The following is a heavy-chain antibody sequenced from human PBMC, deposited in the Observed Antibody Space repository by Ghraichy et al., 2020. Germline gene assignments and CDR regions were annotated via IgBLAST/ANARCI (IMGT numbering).Heavy chain of an antibody. CDR1: GFTFSDAY. V-gene: IGHV3-15*01. D-gene: IGHD3-10*01. Sequence: GGSLRLSCTASGFTFSDAYISWVRQAPGKGLEWVGRVRSKGDGGTPDYGAPETGRFAISRDDSRNTTILQMNSLKIEDTAVYYCTTELGPYHGAGTFIPPGGQWGQGTLVTVSS. CDR2: VRSKGDGGTP. J-gene: IGHJ4*02. CDR3: TTELGPYHGAGTFIPPGGQ.